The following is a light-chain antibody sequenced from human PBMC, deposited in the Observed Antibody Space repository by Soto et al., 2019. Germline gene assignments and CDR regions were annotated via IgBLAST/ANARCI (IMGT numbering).Light chain of an antibody. CDR1: SSNIGAGYD. CDR2: CNS. Sequence: QSVLTQPPSVSGAPGQRVTNSCTGSSSNIGAGYDVHWYQQLPGTAPQLLIYCNSNRPSGVPDRFSGSKSGTSASLAITGLQAEDEADYYCQSYDSSLSVVFGGGTKVTVL. CDR3: QSYDSSLSVV. V-gene: IGLV1-40*01. J-gene: IGLJ2*01.